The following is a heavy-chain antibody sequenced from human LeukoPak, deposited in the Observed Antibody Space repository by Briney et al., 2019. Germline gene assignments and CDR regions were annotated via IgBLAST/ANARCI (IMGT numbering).Heavy chain of an antibody. CDR2: INPNSGGT. CDR1: GYTFTSYY. CDR3: ARDTSSGWYGVDY. D-gene: IGHD6-19*01. Sequence: ASVKVSCKASGYTFTSYYIHWVRQAPGQGLEWMGRINPNSGGTNYAQKFQGRVTMTRDTSISTALMELSRLTSDDTAVYYCARDTSSGWYGVDYWGQGTLVTVSS. V-gene: IGHV1-2*06. J-gene: IGHJ4*02.